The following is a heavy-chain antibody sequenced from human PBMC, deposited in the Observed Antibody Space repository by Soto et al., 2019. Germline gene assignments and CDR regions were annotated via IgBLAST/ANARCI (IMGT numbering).Heavy chain of an antibody. CDR3: ARALLWFGELLRGYYGMDV. J-gene: IGHJ6*02. V-gene: IGHV3-30-3*01. Sequence: PGGSLRLSCAASGGTFSSYAMHWVRQAPGKGLEWVAVISYDGSNKYYADSVKGRFTISRDNSKNTLYLQMNSLRAEDTAVYYCARALLWFGELLRGYYGMDVWGQGTTVTVSS. D-gene: IGHD3-10*01. CDR2: ISYDGSNK. CDR1: GGTFSSYA.